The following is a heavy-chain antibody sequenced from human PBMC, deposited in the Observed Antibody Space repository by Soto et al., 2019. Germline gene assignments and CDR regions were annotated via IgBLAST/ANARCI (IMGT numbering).Heavy chain of an antibody. CDR2: ISYDETNE. J-gene: IGHJ4*02. CDR3: SRAPFDSSGYFAY. CDR1: GFTFSRYS. D-gene: IGHD3-22*01. Sequence: GGSLRLSCAASGFTFSRYSIHWVRQAPGKGLEWVAAISYDETNESYADSVKGRFTISRDISKNTMFLQMSSLRPEDTAVYFCSRAPFDSSGYFAYWGQGTLVTVSS. V-gene: IGHV3-30-3*01.